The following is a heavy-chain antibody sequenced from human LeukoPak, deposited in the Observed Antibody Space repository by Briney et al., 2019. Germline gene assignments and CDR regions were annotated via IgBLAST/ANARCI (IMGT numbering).Heavy chain of an antibody. Sequence: SETLSLTCTVSGASVSSGGYYWSWIRQPPGKGLEWIGYIYYSGSTNFNPSLKSRVTISVDTSKNQFSLKVSSVTAADTAVYYCARRGGSGRSLDYWGQGTLVTVSS. CDR3: ARRGGSGRSLDY. CDR1: GASVSSGGYY. D-gene: IGHD3-10*01. J-gene: IGHJ4*02. V-gene: IGHV4-61*08. CDR2: IYYSGST.